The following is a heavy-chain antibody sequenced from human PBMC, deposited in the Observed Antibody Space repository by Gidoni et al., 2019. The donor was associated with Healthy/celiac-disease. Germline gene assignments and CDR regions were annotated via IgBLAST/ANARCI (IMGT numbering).Heavy chain of an antibody. D-gene: IGHD1-26*01. CDR3: AKDERSGSYYYAADY. CDR2: ISGSGGST. V-gene: IGHV3-23*01. Sequence: EVQLLESGGGLVQPGGSMRLTCADSGFTFSSYAMSWVRQAPGKGLEWVSAISGSGGSTYYAASVKGRFTISRDNSKNTLYLQMNSLRAEDTAVYYCAKDERSGSYYYAADYWGQGTLVTVSS. J-gene: IGHJ4*02. CDR1: GFTFSSYA.